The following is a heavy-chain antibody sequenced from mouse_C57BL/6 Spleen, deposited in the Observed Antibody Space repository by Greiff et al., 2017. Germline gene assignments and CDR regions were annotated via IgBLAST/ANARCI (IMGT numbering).Heavy chain of an antibody. D-gene: IGHD1-1*01. CDR2: IYPGDGDT. J-gene: IGHJ2*01. CDR1: GYAFSSSW. V-gene: IGHV1-82*01. Sequence: VQLQQSGPELVKPGASVKISCKASGYAFSSSWMNWVKQRPGKGREWIGRIYPGDGDTNYNGKFKGKATLTADKSSSTAYMHLSSLTSADSAVYFCAREGDYYGSVDYWGQGTTLTVSS. CDR3: AREGDYYGSVDY.